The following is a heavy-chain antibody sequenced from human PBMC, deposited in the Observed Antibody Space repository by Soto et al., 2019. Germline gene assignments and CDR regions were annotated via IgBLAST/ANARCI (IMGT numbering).Heavy chain of an antibody. D-gene: IGHD4-4*01. CDR2: IYYSGNT. CDR3: ASRSLQYGRYYGMDV. V-gene: IGHV4-39*01. J-gene: IGHJ6*02. Sequence: QLQLQESGPGLVKPSETLSLTCTVSGGSISSSTYYWGWIRQPPGKGLEWIGTIYYSGNTYYNPSLKSRVTISVDTSKNQFSLNVSSVTAADTAVYYCASRSLQYGRYYGMDVWGQGTTVIVSS. CDR1: GGSISSSTYY.